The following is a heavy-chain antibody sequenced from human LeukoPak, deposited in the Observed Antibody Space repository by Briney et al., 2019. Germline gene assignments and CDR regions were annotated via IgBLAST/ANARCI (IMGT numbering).Heavy chain of an antibody. V-gene: IGHV3-11*01. D-gene: IGHD1-26*01. CDR2: ISSSGSTI. CDR1: GFTFSDYY. Sequence: GGSLRLSCAASGFTFSDYYMSWIRQAPGKGLEWVSYISSSGSTIYYTDSDKGRFTISRDNSKNTLYLQMSSLTAKDTAVYYCAKDRSIGTYYTFDSWGQGTLVTVSS. CDR3: AKDRSIGTYYTFDS. J-gene: IGHJ4*02.